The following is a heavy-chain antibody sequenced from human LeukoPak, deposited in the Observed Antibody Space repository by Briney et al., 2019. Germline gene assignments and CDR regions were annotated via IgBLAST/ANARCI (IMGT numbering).Heavy chain of an antibody. CDR3: ARDRRVTAYYYGMDV. D-gene: IGHD4-23*01. J-gene: IGHJ6*02. CDR1: GFTFSSYA. CDR2: ISGSGGST. Sequence: GGSLRLSCAASGFTFSSYAMSWVRQAPGKGLEWVSAISGSGGSTYYADSVKGRFTISRDNSKNTLYLQMNSLRAEDTAVYYCARDRRVTAYYYGMDVWGQGTTVTVSS. V-gene: IGHV3-23*01.